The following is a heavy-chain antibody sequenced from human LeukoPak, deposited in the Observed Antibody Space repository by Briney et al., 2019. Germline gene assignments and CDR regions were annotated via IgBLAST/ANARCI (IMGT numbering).Heavy chain of an antibody. CDR3: ARALPLDY. CDR1: GYTFTGYY. J-gene: IGHJ4*02. Sequence: ASVKVSCTASGYTFTGYYMHWVRQAPGQGLEWMGWINPNSGGINYAQKFQGRVTMTRDTSITTAYMELSSLRSDDTAVYYCARALPLDYWGQGTLVTVSS. V-gene: IGHV1-2*02. CDR2: INPNSGGI.